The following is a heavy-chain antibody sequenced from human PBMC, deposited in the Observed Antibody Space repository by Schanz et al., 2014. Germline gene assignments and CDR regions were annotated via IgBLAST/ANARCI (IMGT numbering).Heavy chain of an antibody. CDR2: ISAYTNNT. J-gene: IGHJ5*02. CDR1: GYTFTAYG. Sequence: VQSVHSGTEVQKLGASVKVSCQTSGYTFTAYGINWVRQAPGQGLEWMGWISAYTNNTNYAQKVQGRVTMTTDTSTGTAYMELRSLRSDDTAVYYCARDRRRYCSTASCLNDNWFDPWGQGTLVIVSS. CDR3: ARDRRRYCSTASCLNDNWFDP. V-gene: IGHV1-18*01. D-gene: IGHD2-2*01.